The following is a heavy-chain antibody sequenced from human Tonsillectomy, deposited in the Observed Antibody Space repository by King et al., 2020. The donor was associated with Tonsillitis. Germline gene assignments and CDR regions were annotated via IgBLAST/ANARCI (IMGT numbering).Heavy chain of an antibody. CDR3: ARHPDSSSWYYAY. CDR2: IYPGDSDT. CDR1: GYRFTNYW. V-gene: IGHV5-51*01. Sequence: VQLVESGAEVKKPGESLKISCKGSGYRFTNYWIGWVRQMPGKGLEWMGIIYPGDSDTRYSPSFQGQVTISADKSISTAYLQWSSLTASDTAMYYCARHPDSSSWYYAYWGQGTLVTVSS. J-gene: IGHJ4*02. D-gene: IGHD6-13*01.